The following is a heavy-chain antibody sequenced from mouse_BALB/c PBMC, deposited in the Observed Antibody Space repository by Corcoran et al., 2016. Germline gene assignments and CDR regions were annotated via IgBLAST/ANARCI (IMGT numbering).Heavy chain of an antibody. CDR1: GFNIKDTY. V-gene: IGHV14-3*02. J-gene: IGHJ2*01. Sequence: EVQLQQSGAELVKPGASVKLSCTASGFNIKDTYMHWVKQRAEQGLEWIGRVDPASGNTKYDPNFQGKATMTADTSSNTVYLQLSSLTSEATAVYYCGRSREGNYVVYWGQGTTLTVSS. CDR3: GRSREGNYVVY. CDR2: VDPASGNT. D-gene: IGHD2-1*01.